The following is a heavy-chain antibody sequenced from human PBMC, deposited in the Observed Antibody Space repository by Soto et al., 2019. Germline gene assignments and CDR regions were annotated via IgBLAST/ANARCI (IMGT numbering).Heavy chain of an antibody. D-gene: IGHD6-13*01. J-gene: IGHJ4*02. CDR2: ISGSGGST. Sequence: RRLSCAASGFTFISYAMSWVRQAPGKGLEWVSAISGSGGSTYYADSVKGRFTISRDNSKNTLYLQMNSLRAEDTAVYYCAKVGRIAAAGRLGYFDYWGQGTLVTVTS. CDR3: AKVGRIAAAGRLGYFDY. CDR1: GFTFISYA. V-gene: IGHV3-23*01.